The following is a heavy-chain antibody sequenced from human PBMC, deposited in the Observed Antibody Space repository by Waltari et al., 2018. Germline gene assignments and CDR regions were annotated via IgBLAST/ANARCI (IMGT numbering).Heavy chain of an antibody. J-gene: IGHJ4*02. Sequence: QVQLQESGPGLVKPSGTLSLTCAVFGDSMINNNWWSGVRQTPGKGLEWIGQIHGKGTANYTPSLESRVSVSIDTSNHQFSLRVTFATAADTAVYYCARDRGRGLYFDSWGQGILVTVSP. CDR3: ARDRGRGLYFDS. CDR1: GDSMINNNW. D-gene: IGHD2-15*01. CDR2: IHGKGTA. V-gene: IGHV4-4*02.